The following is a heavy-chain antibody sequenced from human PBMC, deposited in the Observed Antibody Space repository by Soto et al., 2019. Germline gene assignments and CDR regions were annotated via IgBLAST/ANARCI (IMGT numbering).Heavy chain of an antibody. V-gene: IGHV1-8*01. CDR3: AREWSAAGHFYGMDV. CDR1: GYTFTSYD. CDR2: MNTNSDDT. Sequence: QVQLVQSGAEVKKPGASVQVSCKTSGYTFTSYDINWVRQAPGQGLELVGWMNTNSDDTRSAQKFRGRLTLTRDKSMRAVYMKLSNLRPDDSAVYYCAREWSAAGHFYGMDVWGQGTTVAVSS. D-gene: IGHD6-13*01. J-gene: IGHJ6*02.